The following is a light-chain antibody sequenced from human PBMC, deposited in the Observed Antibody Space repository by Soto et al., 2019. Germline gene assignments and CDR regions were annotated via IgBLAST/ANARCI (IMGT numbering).Light chain of an antibody. CDR1: QSISSW. CDR3: QQYNSFPT. J-gene: IGKJ1*01. CDR2: KAS. Sequence: DIQMTQSPSTLSASVGDRVTITCRASQSISSWLAWYQQKPGKAPKLLIYKASSLESGVPSRFSGSGSGTEFTLTISCLQPDDFETYYCQQYNSFPTFGQGTKVEIK. V-gene: IGKV1-5*03.